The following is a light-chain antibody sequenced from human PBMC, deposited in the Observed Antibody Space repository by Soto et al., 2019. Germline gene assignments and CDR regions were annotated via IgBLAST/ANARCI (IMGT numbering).Light chain of an antibody. CDR2: DAS. J-gene: IGKJ1*01. Sequence: AIQLTQSPSSLSASVGDRVTITFRASQDIINYLAWYQQKPGEAPNLLIYDASSLESGVPSRFSGSGSGTEFTLTISSLQPDDFATYYCQQYNSYWTFGQGTKVDI. CDR1: QDIINY. V-gene: IGKV1-13*02. CDR3: QQYNSYWT.